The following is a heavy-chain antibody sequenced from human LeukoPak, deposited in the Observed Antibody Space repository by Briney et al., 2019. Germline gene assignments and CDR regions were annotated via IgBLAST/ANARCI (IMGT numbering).Heavy chain of an antibody. Sequence: PGRSLRLSCAASGFTFDDYVMHWVRQAPGKGLEWVSGISWNSDYIVYADSVKGRFTISRDNSKNTLYPQMNSLRAEDTAVYYCARGPSGYRNTGGQGTLVTVSS. CDR2: ISWNSDYI. V-gene: IGHV3-9*01. D-gene: IGHD5-12*01. J-gene: IGHJ4*02. CDR1: GFTFDDYV. CDR3: ARGPSGYRNT.